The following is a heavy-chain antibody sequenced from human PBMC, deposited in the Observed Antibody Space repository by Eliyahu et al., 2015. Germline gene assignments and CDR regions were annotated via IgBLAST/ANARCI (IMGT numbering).Heavy chain of an antibody. Sequence: QVQLQQWGAGLLKPSETLSLTCXVYGSSFSDYFWSWXRQPPGKGLEWIAEISHSGNTNYNPSLKSRVTISVDTSKNQFSLELTSVTAADTAMYYCGRGPAPVAGRGYFDYWGQGTLVTVSS. D-gene: IGHD6-19*01. V-gene: IGHV4-34*01. CDR1: GSSFSDYF. CDR3: GRGPAPVAGRGYFDY. J-gene: IGHJ4*02. CDR2: ISHSGNT.